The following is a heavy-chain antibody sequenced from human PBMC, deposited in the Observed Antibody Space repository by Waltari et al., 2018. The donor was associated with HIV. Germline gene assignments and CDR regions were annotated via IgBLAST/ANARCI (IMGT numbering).Heavy chain of an antibody. J-gene: IGHJ4*02. V-gene: IGHV3-53*01. Sequence: EVQLVESGGGLIQPGGSLRRSCGASGFTVSNNYILSLRQAPGKGLEWVSVLYSGGSTYYADSVKGRSTISRDNSKNMLYLQMNSLRVEDTAVYYCGRVDTSGWFVDSWGQGTLVTVSS. CDR1: GFTVSNNY. CDR2: LYSGGST. D-gene: IGHD6-19*01. CDR3: GRVDTSGWFVDS.